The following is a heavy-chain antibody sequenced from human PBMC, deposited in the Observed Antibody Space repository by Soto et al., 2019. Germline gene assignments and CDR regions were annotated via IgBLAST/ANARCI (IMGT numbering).Heavy chain of an antibody. Sequence: GGSLRLSCAASGFTFSSYAMHWVRQAPGKGLEWVAVISYDGSNKYYADSVKGRFTISRDNSKNTLYLQMNSLRAEDTAVYYCARAWLDYYGSGSYYDYWGQGTLVTVSS. CDR3: ARAWLDYYGSGSYYDY. J-gene: IGHJ4*02. CDR1: GFTFSSYA. V-gene: IGHV3-30-3*01. D-gene: IGHD3-10*01. CDR2: ISYDGSNK.